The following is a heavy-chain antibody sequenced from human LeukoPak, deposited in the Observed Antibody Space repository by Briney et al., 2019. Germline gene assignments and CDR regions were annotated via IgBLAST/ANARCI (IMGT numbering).Heavy chain of an antibody. V-gene: IGHV3-23*01. J-gene: IGHJ4*02. D-gene: IGHD2-8*01. CDR3: ARDARGVCFDY. CDR2: LSGGDGST. Sequence: PGGSLRLSCAASGFTFSTSAMSWVRQAPGKGLEWVSTLSGGDGSTFYADSVKGRFTISRDNAKNSLYLQMNSLRAEDTAVYYCARDARGVCFDYWGQGTLVTVSS. CDR1: GFTFSTSA.